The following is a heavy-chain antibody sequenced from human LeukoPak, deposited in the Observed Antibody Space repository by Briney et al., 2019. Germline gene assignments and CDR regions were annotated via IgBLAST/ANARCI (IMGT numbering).Heavy chain of an antibody. CDR1: GYTFTTYA. V-gene: IGHV1-3*01. CDR3: ARAPYDILTGYSLNWFDP. J-gene: IGHJ5*02. D-gene: IGHD3-9*01. CDR2: INGDNGNT. Sequence: ASVKVSCKASGYTFTTYAMHWVRQAPGQRLEWMEWINGDNGNTKYSQKFQGRVTITRDTSAHTGYMELRSLSSADTAVYFCARAPYDILTGYSLNWFDPWGQGTLVTVSS.